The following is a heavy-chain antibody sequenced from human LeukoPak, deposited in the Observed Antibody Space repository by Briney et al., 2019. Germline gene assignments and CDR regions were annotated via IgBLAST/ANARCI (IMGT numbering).Heavy chain of an antibody. CDR2: IDSDGRTT. D-gene: IGHD5-12*01. J-gene: IGHJ3*01. CDR3: VVASDALDL. V-gene: IGHV3-74*01. CDR1: GFTFSIYW. Sequence: PGGSLRLSCAASGFTFSIYWMYWVRQAPGKGLVWVSRIDSDGRTTDYADSLRGRFIISRDNSKSTLYLQMNSLKADDTAIYYCVVASDALDLWGQGTTVTVSS.